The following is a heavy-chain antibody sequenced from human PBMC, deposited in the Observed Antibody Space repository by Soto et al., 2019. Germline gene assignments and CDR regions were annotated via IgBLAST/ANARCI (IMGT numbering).Heavy chain of an antibody. V-gene: IGHV1-46*03. J-gene: IGHJ3*02. CDR3: ARGGPLSTIVVVPAARVAAFDI. CDR1: GYTFTSYY. Sequence: GASVTVSCKASGYTFTSYYMHWVRQAPGQGLEWMGIINPSGGSTSYAQKFQGRVTMTRDTSTSTVYMELSSLRSEDTAVYYCARGGPLSTIVVVPAARVAAFDIWGQGTMVTVSS. CDR2: INPSGGST. D-gene: IGHD2-2*01.